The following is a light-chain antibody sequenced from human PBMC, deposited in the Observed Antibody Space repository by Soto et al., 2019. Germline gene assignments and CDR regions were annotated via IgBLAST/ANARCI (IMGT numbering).Light chain of an antibody. CDR2: GAS. V-gene: IGKV3-20*01. CDR3: QQFAGS. CDR1: QSVSPSS. Sequence: ELLLTQSPGTLSLSPGERATLSCRASQSVSPSSLAWYQQRPGQSPRLLIYGASSRATVIPDRFSGRGSGTDFSLIIRSMEHQDFEGYYCQQFAGSFGGGTKVDIK. J-gene: IGKJ4*02.